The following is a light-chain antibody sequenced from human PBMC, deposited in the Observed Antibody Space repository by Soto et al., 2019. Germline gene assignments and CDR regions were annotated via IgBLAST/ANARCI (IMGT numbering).Light chain of an antibody. J-gene: IGKJ4*01. Sequence: DIQMTQSPSVISASVGDRVTITCRASQGISTYLAWFQQKPGKVPQRLIYGASSLQSGVPSRFSGSGSGTEFTLTISSLQPEDFAMYYCLQHDGYPLTFGGGTRWISN. CDR2: GAS. V-gene: IGKV1-17*03. CDR1: QGISTY. CDR3: LQHDGYPLT.